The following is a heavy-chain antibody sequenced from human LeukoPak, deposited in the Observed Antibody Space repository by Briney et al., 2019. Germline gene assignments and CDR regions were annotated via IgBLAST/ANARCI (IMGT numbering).Heavy chain of an antibody. V-gene: IGHV1-24*01. CDR2: FDPGDGET. D-gene: IGHD3-22*01. CDR1: GYTLTELS. J-gene: IGHJ3*02. Sequence: ASVKVSCKVSGYTLTELSMHWVRQAPGKGLEWMGGFDPGDGETIYAQKFQGRATMTEDTSTDTAYMELSSLRSEDTAVYYCATEGGYDSSGYYSGAFDIWGQGTMVTVSS. CDR3: ATEGGYDSSGYYSGAFDI.